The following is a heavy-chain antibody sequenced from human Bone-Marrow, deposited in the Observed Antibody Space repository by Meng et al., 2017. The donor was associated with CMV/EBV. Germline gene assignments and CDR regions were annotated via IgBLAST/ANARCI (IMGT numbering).Heavy chain of an antibody. Sequence: GESLKISCAASGFTFSGFEMNWVRQAPGKGLEWVSYINTGTTKYYADSVKGRFTISRDNAKNSLYLRMTSLRAEDTALYYCARAVGVTIVDALDFWGQGTMVTVSS. V-gene: IGHV3-48*03. CDR1: GFTFSGFE. D-gene: IGHD1-26*01. J-gene: IGHJ3*01. CDR3: ARAVGVTIVDALDF. CDR2: INTGTTK.